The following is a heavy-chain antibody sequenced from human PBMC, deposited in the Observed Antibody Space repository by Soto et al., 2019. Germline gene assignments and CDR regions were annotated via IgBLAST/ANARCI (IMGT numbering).Heavy chain of an antibody. V-gene: IGHV4-39*01. Sequence: SETLSLTCTVSGGSISSSSYYWGWIRQPPGKGLEWIGSIYYSGSTYYNPSLKSRVTISVDTSKNQFSLKLSSVTAADTAVYYCARQGGYCSGGSCYLYYYYYGMDVWCQGTTVTVSS. CDR2: IYYSGST. CDR1: GGSISSSSYY. CDR3: ARQGGYCSGGSCYLYYYYYGMDV. J-gene: IGHJ6*02. D-gene: IGHD2-15*01.